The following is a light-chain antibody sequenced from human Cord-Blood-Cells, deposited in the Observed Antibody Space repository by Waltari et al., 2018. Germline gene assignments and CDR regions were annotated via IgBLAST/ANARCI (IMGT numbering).Light chain of an antibody. CDR1: QSVSSSY. CDR3: QQYGSSPYT. Sequence: EIVFTQSPGTLSLSPGERATLSCRASQSVSSSYLAWYQQKPGQAPRLLIYGASSRATGIPDRFSGSGSGTDFTLTINRLEPEDFAVYYCQQYGSSPYTFGQGTKLEIK. V-gene: IGKV3-20*01. J-gene: IGKJ2*01. CDR2: GAS.